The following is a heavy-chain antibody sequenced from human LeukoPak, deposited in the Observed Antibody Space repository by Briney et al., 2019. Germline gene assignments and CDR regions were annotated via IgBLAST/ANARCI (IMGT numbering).Heavy chain of an antibody. CDR1: GVPFSNFA. V-gene: IGHV3-23*01. J-gene: IGHJ4*02. D-gene: IGHD4-23*01. Sequence: GGSLRLSCAASGVPFSNFAMSWVRQAPGKGLEWVSLVGSSGGNTYYADSVKGRFTISRDNSKDTLYLQMNSLRADDTAVYYCAKDSSTVATPFDYWDQGALVTVSS. CDR2: VGSSGGNT. CDR3: AKDSSTVATPFDY.